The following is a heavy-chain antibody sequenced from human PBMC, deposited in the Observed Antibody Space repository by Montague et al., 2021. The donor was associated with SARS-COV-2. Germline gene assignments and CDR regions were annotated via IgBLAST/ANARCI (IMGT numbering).Heavy chain of an antibody. CDR1: GFTFSSYS. Sequence: LRLSCAASGFTFSSYSMNWVRQAPGKGLEWVSSISSSSSYIYYADSVKGRFTISRDNAKNSLYLQMNSLRAEDTAVYYCARGPYSSDQLFHYYYGMDVWGQGTTVTVSS. J-gene: IGHJ6*02. V-gene: IGHV3-21*01. CDR3: ARGPYSSDQLFHYYYGMDV. D-gene: IGHD6-19*01. CDR2: ISSSSSYI.